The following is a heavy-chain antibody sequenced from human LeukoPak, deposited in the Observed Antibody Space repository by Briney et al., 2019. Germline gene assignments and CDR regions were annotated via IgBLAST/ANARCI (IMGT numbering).Heavy chain of an antibody. D-gene: IGHD2-2*01. CDR2: ISGSVGST. CDR3: AKMPIAHVVVPAAFYYYYGMDV. V-gene: IGHV3-23*01. J-gene: IGHJ6*02. Sequence: GGSLRLSCAASGFTFSSYAMSWVRQAPGKGLEWVSAISGSVGSTYYADSVKGRFTISRDNSKNTLYLQMNSLRAEDTAVYYCAKMPIAHVVVPAAFYYYYGMDVWGQGTTVTVSS. CDR1: GFTFSSYA.